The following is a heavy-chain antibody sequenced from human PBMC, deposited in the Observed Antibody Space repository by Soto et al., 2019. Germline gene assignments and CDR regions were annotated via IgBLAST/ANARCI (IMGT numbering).Heavy chain of an antibody. J-gene: IGHJ5*02. V-gene: IGHV3-21*01. Sequence: EVQLVESGGGLVKPGGSLRLSCAASGFTFSSYSMNWVRQAPGKGLEWVSSISSSSSYIYYADSVKGRFTISRDNAKNSLYLQMNSLRAEDTAVYYCAVGRGYSSSIRYGGGWFDPWGQGTLVTVSS. CDR2: ISSSSSYI. CDR1: GFTFSSYS. D-gene: IGHD6-13*01. CDR3: AVGRGYSSSIRYGGGWFDP.